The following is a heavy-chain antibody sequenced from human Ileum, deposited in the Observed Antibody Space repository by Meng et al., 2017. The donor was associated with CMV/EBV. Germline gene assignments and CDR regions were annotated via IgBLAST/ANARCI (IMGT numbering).Heavy chain of an antibody. J-gene: IGHJ4*02. Sequence: QVQLQESGPGLVKPSETRSLPCPVSGGSINSNSYYWGWFRQPPGKGLEWIGSIYFSGSTYYNPSLKSRATISVDTSNNHFSLRLTSVTAADTAVYYCARRVAGLGANFDFWGQGTLVTVSS. CDR2: IYFSGST. D-gene: IGHD4/OR15-4a*01. CDR1: GGSINSNSYY. V-gene: IGHV4-39*02. CDR3: ARRVAGLGANFDF.